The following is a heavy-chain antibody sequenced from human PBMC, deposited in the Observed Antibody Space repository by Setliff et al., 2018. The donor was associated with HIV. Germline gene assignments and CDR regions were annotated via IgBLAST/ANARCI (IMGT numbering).Heavy chain of an antibody. CDR2: ISSGGGT. Sequence: SETLSLTCTVSGGSISSGGLYWNWIRQYPGKGLEWIGYISSGGGTYYNPSLKSRVSISVDTSKNQFSLDLRSVTAADTGVFYCARRTSFIGGAVAGNFDLWGQGTPVTVSS. CDR3: ARRTSFIGGAVAGNFDL. J-gene: IGHJ4*02. V-gene: IGHV4-31*03. D-gene: IGHD6-19*01. CDR1: GGSISSGGLY.